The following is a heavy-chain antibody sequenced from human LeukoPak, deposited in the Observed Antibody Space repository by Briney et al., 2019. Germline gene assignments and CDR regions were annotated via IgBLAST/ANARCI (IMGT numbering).Heavy chain of an antibody. D-gene: IGHD3-22*01. CDR3: ARESGYYDKAFDI. CDR2: LNTSGGST. J-gene: IGHJ3*02. CDR1: GYTFTSYY. V-gene: IGHV1-46*01. Sequence: GASVKVSCKASGYTFTSYYIHWVRQAPGQGLEWMAILNTSGGSTSYAQKFQGRVTMTRDTSTSIVYMELSSLRSEDTAVYYCARESGYYDKAFDIWGQGTMVTVSS.